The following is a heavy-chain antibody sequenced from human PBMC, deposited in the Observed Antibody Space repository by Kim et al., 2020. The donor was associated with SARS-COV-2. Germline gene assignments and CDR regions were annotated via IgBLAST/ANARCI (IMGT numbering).Heavy chain of an antibody. D-gene: IGHD3-10*01. CDR3: ARHLMVRGVTIFDY. V-gene: IGHV4-39*01. J-gene: IGHJ4*02. Sequence: NPSLKSRVTISVDTSKNQFSLKLSSVTAADTAVYYCARHLMVRGVTIFDYWGQGTLVTVSS.